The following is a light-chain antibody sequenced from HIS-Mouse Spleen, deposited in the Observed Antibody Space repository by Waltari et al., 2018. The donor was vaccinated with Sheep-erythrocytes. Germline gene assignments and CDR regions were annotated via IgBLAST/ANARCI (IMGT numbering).Light chain of an antibody. CDR2: SNN. J-gene: IGLJ2*01. Sequence: QSVLTQPPSASGPPGQRVTISCSGSSSTIGSNTVNWYQQLPGTAPKLLIYSNNQRPSGVPDRFSCSKSGTSASLAISGLQSEDEADYYCAAWDDSLNGVVFGGGTKLTVL. CDR1: SSTIGSNT. CDR3: AAWDDSLNGVV. V-gene: IGLV1-44*01.